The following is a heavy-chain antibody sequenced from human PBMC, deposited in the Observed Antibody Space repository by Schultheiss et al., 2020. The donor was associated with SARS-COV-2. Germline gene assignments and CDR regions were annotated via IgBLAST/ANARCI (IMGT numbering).Heavy chain of an antibody. D-gene: IGHD1-7*01. V-gene: IGHV4-31*03. J-gene: IGHJ4*02. Sequence: LRLSCTVSGGSISSGDYFWTWIRQHPGKGLEWIGYIYYSGSTYYNPSLKSRVTISVDTSKNQFSLKLSSVTAADTAVYYCARVDDWNYRYYFDYWGQGTLVTVSS. CDR1: GGSISSGDYF. CDR2: IYYSGST. CDR3: ARVDDWNYRYYFDY.